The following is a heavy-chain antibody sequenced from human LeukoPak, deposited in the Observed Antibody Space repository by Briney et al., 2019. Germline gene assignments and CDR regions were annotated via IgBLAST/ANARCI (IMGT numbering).Heavy chain of an antibody. J-gene: IGHJ4*02. V-gene: IGHV4-59*01. CDR1: GGSISSYY. CDR3: ARAPGSGYYRRLDY. CDR2: IYYSGST. D-gene: IGHD3-22*01. Sequence: SETLSLTCTVSGGSISSYYWSWIRQPPGKGLEWIGYIYYSGSTNYNPSLKSRVTISVDASKNQFSLKLSSVTAADTAVYYCARAPGSGYYRRLDYWGQGTLVTVSS.